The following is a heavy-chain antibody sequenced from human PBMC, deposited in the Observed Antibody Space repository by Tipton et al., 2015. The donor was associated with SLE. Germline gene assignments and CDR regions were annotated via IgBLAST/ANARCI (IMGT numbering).Heavy chain of an antibody. Sequence: TLSLTCTVSGGSISSSSYYWSWIRQPPGKGLEWIGYIHYSGSTNYNPSLESRVTMSVDTSKNQFSLKLSSVTAADTAVYYCATSHERHSSGCTFDYWGQGTLVTVSS. V-gene: IGHV4-61*01. CDR3: ATSHERHSSGCTFDY. CDR2: IHYSGST. J-gene: IGHJ4*02. D-gene: IGHD6-19*01. CDR1: GGSISSSSYY.